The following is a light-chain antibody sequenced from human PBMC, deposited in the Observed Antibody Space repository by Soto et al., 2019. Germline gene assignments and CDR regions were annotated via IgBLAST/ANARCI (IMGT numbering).Light chain of an antibody. CDR2: DPS. V-gene: IGKV3-20*01. Sequence: EVVLTQSPGTLSLSPGERATLSCRASQSVSRRYLAWYQQKPGQSPRLLIFDPSSRATGIPDRFSGSGSGTDFTLTISSLEPEDFAVYYCLQYDTSPPRYTFGQGTKLEIK. CDR1: QSVSRRY. J-gene: IGKJ2*01. CDR3: LQYDTSPPRYT.